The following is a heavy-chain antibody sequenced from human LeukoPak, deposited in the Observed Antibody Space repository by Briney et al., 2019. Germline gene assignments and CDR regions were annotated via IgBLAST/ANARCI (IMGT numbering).Heavy chain of an antibody. D-gene: IGHD3-10*02. CDR2: ISTSSSYV. V-gene: IGHV3-21*01. J-gene: IGHJ6*04. Sequence: GGSLRLSCAVSGFTFSRYSMNWVRQAPGKGLEWVSFISTSSSYVYYADSVKGRFTISRDNAKNSLYLQMNSLRAEDTAVYYCAELGITMIGGVWGKGTTVTISS. CDR3: AELGITMIGGV. CDR1: GFTFSRYS.